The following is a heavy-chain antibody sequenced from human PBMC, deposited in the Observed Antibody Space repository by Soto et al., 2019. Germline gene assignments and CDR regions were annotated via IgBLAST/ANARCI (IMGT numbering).Heavy chain of an antibody. D-gene: IGHD3-9*01. Sequence: PGGSLRLSCAASGFAFNFYTMYWVRQAPRKGLEYVSSISRNGSSTSYANSVRGRFTISRDNSKNTLYLQMGSLRGEDMAVYYCARGRGEYYDILTGYFEYWGQGALVTVSS. V-gene: IGHV3-64*01. J-gene: IGHJ4*02. CDR3: ARGRGEYYDILTGYFEY. CDR1: GFAFNFYT. CDR2: ISRNGSST.